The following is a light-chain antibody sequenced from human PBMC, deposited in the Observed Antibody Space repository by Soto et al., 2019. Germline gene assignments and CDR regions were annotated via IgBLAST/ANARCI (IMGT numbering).Light chain of an antibody. CDR1: QSVSSY. Sequence: EIVLTQSPATLSLSPGERATLSCRASQSVSSYLAWYQQRPGQPPRLLIYDASNSATGIPARFSGSGSGTDFTLTISSLEPEDFAIYYCQQRSGWPPLFTFGPGTKVDI. CDR2: DAS. J-gene: IGKJ3*01. V-gene: IGKV3-11*01. CDR3: QQRSGWPPLFT.